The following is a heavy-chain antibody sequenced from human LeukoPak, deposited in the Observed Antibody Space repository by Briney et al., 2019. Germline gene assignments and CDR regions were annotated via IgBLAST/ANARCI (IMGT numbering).Heavy chain of an antibody. CDR2: IFYSGST. CDR1: GGSISSYC. V-gene: IGHV4-59*01. Sequence: SETLSLTCTVSGGSISSYCWSWIRQPPGKGLEWIGYIFYSGSTNYNPSLKSRVTISVDTSKNQFSLKLSSVTAADTAVYYCARAGWIHGRFDPWGQGTLVTVSS. CDR3: ARAGWIHGRFDP. J-gene: IGHJ5*02. D-gene: IGHD6-19*01.